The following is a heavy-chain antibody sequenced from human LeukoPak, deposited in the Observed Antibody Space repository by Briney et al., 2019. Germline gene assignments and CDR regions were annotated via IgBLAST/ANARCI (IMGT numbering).Heavy chain of an antibody. J-gene: IGHJ3*02. V-gene: IGHV3-53*01. CDR3: ASEQQLVDDAFDI. D-gene: IGHD6-13*01. CDR2: IYSGGST. CDR1: GFTVSSNY. Sequence: PGGSLRLSCAASGFTVSSNYMSWVRQAPGKGLEWVSVIYSGGSTYYADSVKGRFTISRDNSKNTLYLQMNSLRAEDTAVYYCASEQQLVDDAFDIWGQGTMVTVSS.